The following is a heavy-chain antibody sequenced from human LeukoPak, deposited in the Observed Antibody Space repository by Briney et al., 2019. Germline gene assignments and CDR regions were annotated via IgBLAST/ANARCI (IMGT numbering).Heavy chain of an antibody. V-gene: IGHV3-21*01. D-gene: IGHD5-12*01. CDR2: ISSSSSYI. Sequence: GGSLTLSCAPSGLTFSLYSMNWVRHAPGKGVEWVSSISSSSSYIYYADSVKGRFTISRDNAKNSLYLQMNSLRAEDTAVYYCARDREVATIVSWFDPWGQGTLVTVSS. J-gene: IGHJ5*02. CDR3: ARDREVATIVSWFDP. CDR1: GLTFSLYS.